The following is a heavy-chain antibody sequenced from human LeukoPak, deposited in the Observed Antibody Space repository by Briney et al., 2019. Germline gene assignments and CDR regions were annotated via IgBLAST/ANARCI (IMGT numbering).Heavy chain of an antibody. J-gene: IGHJ1*01. D-gene: IGHD6-19*01. Sequence: PSETLSLTCAVSGGSISSGGYSWSWIRQPPGKGLEWIGYIYHSGSTYYNPSLKSRVTISVDRSKNQFSLKLSSVTAADTAVYYCLNSIGYFQHWGQGTLVTVSS. CDR3: LNSIGYFQH. CDR2: IYHSGST. V-gene: IGHV4-30-2*01. CDR1: GGSISSGGYS.